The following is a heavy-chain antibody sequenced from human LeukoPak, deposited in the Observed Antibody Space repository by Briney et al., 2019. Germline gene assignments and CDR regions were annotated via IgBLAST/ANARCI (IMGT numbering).Heavy chain of an antibody. CDR3: ASPSNYDSSGYSLDY. CDR1: GFTFSSYS. CDR2: ISSSSSYI. Sequence: KTGGSLRLSCAASGFTFSSYSMNWVRQAPGKGLEWVSSISSSSSYIYYADSVKGRFTISRDNSKNTLYLQMNSLRAEDTAVYYCASPSNYDSSGYSLDYWGQGTLVTVSS. V-gene: IGHV3-21*01. D-gene: IGHD3-22*01. J-gene: IGHJ4*02.